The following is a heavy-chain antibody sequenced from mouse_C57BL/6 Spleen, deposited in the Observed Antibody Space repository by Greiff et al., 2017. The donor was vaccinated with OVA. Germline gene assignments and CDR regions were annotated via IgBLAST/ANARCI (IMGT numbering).Heavy chain of an antibody. V-gene: IGHV1-26*01. CDR3: ARVYDRDY. J-gene: IGHJ2*01. CDR1: GYTFTDYY. Sequence: VQLQQSGPELVKPGASVKISCKASGYTFTDYYMNWVKQSHGKSLEWIGDINPNNGGTSYNQKFKGKATLTVDKSSSTAYMELRSLTSEDSAVYYCARVYDRDYWGKGTTLTVSS. CDR2: INPNNGGT. D-gene: IGHD2-12*01.